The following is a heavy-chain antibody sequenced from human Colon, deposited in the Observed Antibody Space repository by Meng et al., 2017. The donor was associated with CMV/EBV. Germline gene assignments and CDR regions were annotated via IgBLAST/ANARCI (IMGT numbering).Heavy chain of an antibody. CDR2: ISYDGDNK. CDR3: VREKVGPGDGMDV. V-gene: IGHV3-30*04. CDR1: GFSFSGYA. Sequence: SLKISCAASGFSFSGYAMHWVRQPPGKGLEWVTLISYDGDNKFYTDSVKGRFTISRDNSKNTLSLQMNILRAEDTAVYYCVREKVGPGDGMDVWGQGATVTVSS. J-gene: IGHJ6*02.